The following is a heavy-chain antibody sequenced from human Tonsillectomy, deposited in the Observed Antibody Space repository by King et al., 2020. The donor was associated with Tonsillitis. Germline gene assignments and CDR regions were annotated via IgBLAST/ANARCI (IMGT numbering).Heavy chain of an antibody. V-gene: IGHV5-51*01. CDR1: GYSFTTYW. CDR3: AIHSLEASSYYPQDCFDI. CDR2: IYPGDSDT. D-gene: IGHD3-10*01. J-gene: IGHJ3*02. Sequence: QLVQSGAEVKKPGDSLKISCKGSGYSFTTYWIGWVRQMPGKGLEWMGIIYPGDSDTRYSPSFQGQVTISADKFITTAYLQWSSLKASDTAMYYCAIHSLEASSYYPQDCFDIWGQGTMVTGSS.